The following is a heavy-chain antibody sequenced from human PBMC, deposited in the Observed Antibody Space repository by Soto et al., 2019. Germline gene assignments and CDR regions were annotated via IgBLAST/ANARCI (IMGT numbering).Heavy chain of an antibody. V-gene: IGHV3-7*04. J-gene: IGHJ4*02. CDR2: IKEDGSDK. Sequence: EVQLVESGGDLVQPGGSLKLSCAASGFSLSSYWMSWFRQAPGKGLEWVANIKEDGSDKYYVGAVKGRFTISRANAKNSLYLQMNRLTAEDTALYYCARDANRGGDHDSWGQGTLVTVSS. D-gene: IGHD3-16*01. CDR3: ARDANRGGDHDS. CDR1: GFSLSSYW.